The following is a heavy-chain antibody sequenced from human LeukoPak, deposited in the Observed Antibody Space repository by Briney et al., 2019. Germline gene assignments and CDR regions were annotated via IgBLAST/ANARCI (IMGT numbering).Heavy chain of an antibody. Sequence: SSETLSLTCTVSGGSISHYYWSWIRQPPGKGPEWIGYIYYTGTTNYNPSLKSRVTISVDTSKNQFSLKLSSVTAADTAVYYCARGAFGGYCSSTSCYRMDWFDPWGQGTLVTVSS. V-gene: IGHV4-59*12. J-gene: IGHJ5*02. CDR3: ARGAFGGYCSSTSCYRMDWFDP. D-gene: IGHD2-2*02. CDR1: GGSISHYY. CDR2: IYYTGTT.